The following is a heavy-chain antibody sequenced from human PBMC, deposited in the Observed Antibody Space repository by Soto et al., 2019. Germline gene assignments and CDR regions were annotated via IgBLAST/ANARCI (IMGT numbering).Heavy chain of an antibody. CDR1: GYTFTSYG. CDR3: ARDRVEYSSGWYVDLDYYYYGMDV. CDR2: ISAYNGNT. V-gene: IGHV1-18*01. D-gene: IGHD6-19*01. J-gene: IGHJ6*02. Sequence: QVQLVQSGAEVKKPGASVKVSCKASGYTFTSYGISWVRQAPGQGLEWMGWISAYNGNTIYAQKLQGRVTMTTDKTKSKAYIELRSMRYDDTAVYYCARDRVEYSSGWYVDLDYYYYGMDVWGQGTTVTVSS.